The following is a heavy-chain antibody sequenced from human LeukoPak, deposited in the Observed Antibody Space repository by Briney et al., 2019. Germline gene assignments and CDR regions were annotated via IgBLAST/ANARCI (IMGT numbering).Heavy chain of an antibody. CDR2: ISYDGSNK. D-gene: IGHD4-17*01. V-gene: IGHV3-30*03. CDR3: ARDPHYGDYSLYYYYGMDV. CDR1: GFTFSSYG. J-gene: IGHJ6*02. Sequence: PGGSLRLSCAASGFTFSSYGMHWVRQAPGKGLEWVAVISYDGSNKYYADSVKGRFTISRDNSKNTLYLQMNSLRAEDTAVYYCARDPHYGDYSLYYYYGMDVWGQGTTVTVSS.